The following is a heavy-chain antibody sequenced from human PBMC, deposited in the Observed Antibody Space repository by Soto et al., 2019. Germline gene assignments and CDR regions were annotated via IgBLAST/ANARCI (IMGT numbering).Heavy chain of an antibody. D-gene: IGHD2-8*02. CDR2: VYIGGNT. J-gene: IGHJ4*02. CDR3: AGSVGVCFDY. V-gene: IGHV3-66*01. CDR1: GFTVSSNY. Sequence: EVQLVESGGGLVQPGGSLRLSCAASGFTVSSNYMSWVRQAPGKGLEWVSVVYIGGNTYYAESVEDRFTVSRDNFHNMLYLQMNSLIAEDTAVSYCAGSVGVCFDYLGQGTLVTVSS.